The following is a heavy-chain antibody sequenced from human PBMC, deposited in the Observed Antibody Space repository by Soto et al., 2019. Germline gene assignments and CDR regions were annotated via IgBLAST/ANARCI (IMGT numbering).Heavy chain of an antibody. CDR2: IYPGDSDT. V-gene: IGHV5-51*01. J-gene: IGHJ3*02. D-gene: IGHD6-13*01. CDR1: GYSFTSYW. CDR3: ARHEYSSSWGSNDAFDI. Sequence: GESLKISCKGSGYSFTSYWIGWVRQMPGKGLEWMGIIYPGDSDTRYSPSFQGQVTISADKSISTAYLQWSSLKASDTAMYYCARHEYSSSWGSNDAFDIWGQGTMVTVSS.